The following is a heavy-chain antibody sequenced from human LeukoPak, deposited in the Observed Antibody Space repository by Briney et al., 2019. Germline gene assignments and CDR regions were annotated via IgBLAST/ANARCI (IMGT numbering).Heavy chain of an antibody. V-gene: IGHV6-1*01. Sequence: SQTLSLTCAISGDSVSRDSIAWNWIRQSPSRGLEWLGRTYYRSKWYNDYAVSVKSRISINPDTSKNQFSLQLNSVTPEDTAVYYRARGLGWPVFGHWGQGTLVTVSS. D-gene: IGHD5-24*01. CDR2: TYYRSKWYN. CDR1: GDSVSRDSIA. CDR3: ARGLGWPVFGH. J-gene: IGHJ4*02.